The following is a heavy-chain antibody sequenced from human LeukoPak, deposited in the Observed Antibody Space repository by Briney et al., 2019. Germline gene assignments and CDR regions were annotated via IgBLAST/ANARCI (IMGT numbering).Heavy chain of an antibody. CDR2: INHSGST. CDR3: ASSAYYDILTGVTAGGWFDP. J-gene: IGHJ5*02. V-gene: IGHV4-34*01. Sequence: SETLSLTCAVYGGSFSGYYWSWIRQPPGKGLEWIGEINHSGSTNYNPSLKSRVTISVDTSKNQFSLKLSSVTAADTAVYYCASSAYYDILTGVTAGGWFDPWGQGTLVTVSS. D-gene: IGHD3-9*01. CDR1: GGSFSGYY.